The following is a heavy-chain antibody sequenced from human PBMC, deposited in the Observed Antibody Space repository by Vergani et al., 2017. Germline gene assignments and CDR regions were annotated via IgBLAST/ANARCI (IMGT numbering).Heavy chain of an antibody. CDR1: GFTFSSYS. CDR2: ISSSSSTI. V-gene: IGHV3-48*01. CDR3: YKPIGKTYYYDRRSDAFDI. J-gene: IGHJ3*02. D-gene: IGHD3-22*01. Sequence: EVQLVESGGGLVQPGGSLRLSCAASGFTFSSYSMNWVRQAPGQGLEWVSYISSSSSTIYYADSVKGRFTISRDNAKNSLYLQMNSLRAEDTAVYYCYKPIGKTYYYDRRSDAFDIWGQGTMVTVSS.